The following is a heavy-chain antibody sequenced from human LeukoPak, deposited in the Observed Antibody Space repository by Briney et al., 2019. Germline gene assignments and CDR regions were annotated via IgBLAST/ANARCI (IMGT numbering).Heavy chain of an antibody. J-gene: IGHJ4*02. D-gene: IGHD4-23*01. CDR1: GGSISSYY. CDR2: IYYRGST. V-gene: IGHV4-59*01. Sequence: KASETLSLTCTVSGGSISSYYWSWIRQPPGNGLEWIGYIYYRGSTNYNPSLKSRLNMSVDASKNQFSLKLSSVTAADTAVYYCARDYGGKFDYWGQGTLVTVSS. CDR3: ARDYGGKFDY.